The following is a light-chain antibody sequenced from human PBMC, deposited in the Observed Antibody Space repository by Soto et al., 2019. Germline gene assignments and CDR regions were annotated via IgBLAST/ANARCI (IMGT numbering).Light chain of an antibody. CDR2: KAS. J-gene: IGKJ1*01. CDR1: QTISTL. Sequence: DIQMTQSPSTLSASVGDRVTITCRASQTISTLLAWYQQRPGKAPNLLIYKASSLESGVPSRFSGSGSGTEFTLTISSLQPDDFATYFCQQYSTYPWTFGQGTK. V-gene: IGKV1-5*03. CDR3: QQYSTYPWT.